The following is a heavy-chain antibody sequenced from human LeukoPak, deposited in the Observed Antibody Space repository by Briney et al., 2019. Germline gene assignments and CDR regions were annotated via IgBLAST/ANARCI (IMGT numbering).Heavy chain of an antibody. Sequence: GESLKISCKGSGYPFSSYWIGWVRQMPGKGLEWMGIIYPDDSDTRYSPSFQGQVTISADKSISTAYLQWSSLKASDTAMYYCARLVYRSNDVCYSNYYYSMDVWGKGTTVTVYS. V-gene: IGHV5-51*01. CDR1: GYPFSSYW. D-gene: IGHD2-8*01. CDR3: ARLVYRSNDVCYSNYYYSMDV. CDR2: IYPDDSDT. J-gene: IGHJ6*03.